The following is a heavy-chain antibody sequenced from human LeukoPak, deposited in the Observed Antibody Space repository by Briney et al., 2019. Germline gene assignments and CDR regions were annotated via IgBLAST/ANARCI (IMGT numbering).Heavy chain of an antibody. D-gene: IGHD3-10*01. CDR1: GGSISSGGYY. J-gene: IGHJ2*01. CDR3: ARDASITMVRGVIMSRYFDL. Sequence: SETLSLTCTVSGGSISSGGYYWSWLRQHPGKGLEWIGYIYYSGSTYYNPSLKSRVTISVDTSKNQFSLKLSSVTAADTAVYYCARDASITMVRGVIMSRYFDLWGRGTLVTVSS. CDR2: IYYSGST. V-gene: IGHV4-31*03.